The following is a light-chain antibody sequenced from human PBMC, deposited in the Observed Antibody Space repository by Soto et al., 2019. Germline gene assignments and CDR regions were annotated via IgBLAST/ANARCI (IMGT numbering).Light chain of an antibody. CDR2: KAS. CDR1: QSISSW. CDR3: QQYNSYLFT. J-gene: IGKJ3*01. V-gene: IGKV1-5*03. Sequence: DIQMTQSPSTLSASVGDRVTITCRASQSISSWLAWYQQKPGKAPKLLIYKASSLESGVPSRFSGSGSGTEFTLTILSLQPDDFATYYCQQYNSYLFTFGPGTKVDIK.